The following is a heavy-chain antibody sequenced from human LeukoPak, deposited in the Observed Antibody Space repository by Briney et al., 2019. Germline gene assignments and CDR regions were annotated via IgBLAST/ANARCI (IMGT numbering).Heavy chain of an antibody. CDR3: TRAPAWDLLYYN. CDR2: FYKFDT. J-gene: IGHJ4*02. Sequence: GGSLRLSCAASGLDVSSDYLSWVRQVPGKGLEWVSFFYKFDTYYADSVRGRFTISRDNSKDTFYLQMNSLRVDDTAVYFCTRAPAWDLLYYNWGQGTRVTVSS. V-gene: IGHV3-53*01. CDR1: GLDVSSDY. D-gene: IGHD1-26*01.